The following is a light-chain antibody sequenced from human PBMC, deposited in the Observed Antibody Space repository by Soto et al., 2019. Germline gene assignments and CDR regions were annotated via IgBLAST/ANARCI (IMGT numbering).Light chain of an antibody. CDR2: GAS. Sequence: EIVMTQSPATLSVSPGERATLSCRASQSVSSNLAWYQQKLGQAPRLLIYGASTRATGIPARFSGSRSGSEFTLTISSLQSEDFAVYYCQQYNNWPALTFGGGTKVEIK. J-gene: IGKJ4*01. V-gene: IGKV3D-15*01. CDR3: QQYNNWPALT. CDR1: QSVSSN.